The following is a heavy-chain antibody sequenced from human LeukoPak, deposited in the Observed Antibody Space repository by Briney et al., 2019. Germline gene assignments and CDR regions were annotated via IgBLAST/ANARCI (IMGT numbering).Heavy chain of an antibody. J-gene: IGHJ3*02. V-gene: IGHV3-7*01. CDR1: GFTFSSYW. CDR3: ARGWGLGFIVVVTAGLFDI. CDR2: IKQDGSEK. Sequence: GGSLRLSCAASGFTFSSYWMSWVRQAPGKGLEWVANIKQDGSEKYYVDSVKGRFTISRDNAKNSLYLQMNSLRAEDTAVYYCARGWGLGFIVVVTAGLFDIWGQGTMVTVSS. D-gene: IGHD2-21*02.